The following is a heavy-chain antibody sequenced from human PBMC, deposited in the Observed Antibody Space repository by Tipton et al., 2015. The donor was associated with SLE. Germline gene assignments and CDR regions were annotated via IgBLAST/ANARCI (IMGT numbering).Heavy chain of an antibody. CDR2: INHSGST. Sequence: GLVKPSETLSLTCAVSGYSISSGYYWSWIRQPPGKGLEWIGEINHSGSTNYNPSLKSRVTISVDTSKNQFSLKLSSVTAADTAVYYCARESIAAAGPFDYWGQGTLVTVSS. CDR1: GYSISSGYY. D-gene: IGHD6-13*01. CDR3: ARESIAAAGPFDY. V-gene: IGHV4-38-2*02. J-gene: IGHJ4*02.